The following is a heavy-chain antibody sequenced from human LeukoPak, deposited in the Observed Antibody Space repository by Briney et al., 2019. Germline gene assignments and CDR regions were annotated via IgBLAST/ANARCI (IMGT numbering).Heavy chain of an antibody. D-gene: IGHD2-15*01. J-gene: IGHJ6*01. CDR2: ISGSGGST. V-gene: IGHV3-23*01. CDR1: GFTFSSYA. Sequence: GGSLRLSCAASGFTFSSYAMSWVRQAPGKGLEWVSAISGSGGSTYYADSVKGRFTISRDNSKNMLYLQMNSLSAEDTAIYYCAKVPRYCSGSSCSPIYGMDVWGQGTTVTVSS. CDR3: AKVPRYCSGSSCSPIYGMDV.